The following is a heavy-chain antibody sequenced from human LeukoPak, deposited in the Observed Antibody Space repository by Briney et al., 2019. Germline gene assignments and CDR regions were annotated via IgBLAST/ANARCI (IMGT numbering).Heavy chain of an antibody. V-gene: IGHV1-69*13. J-gene: IGHJ4*02. D-gene: IGHD6-13*01. Sequence: GASAKVSCKASGGTFSSYAISWVRQAPGQGLEWMGGIIPIFGTANYAQKFQGRVTITADESTSTAYMELSSLRSEDTAVYYCARDSPASIAAAGEFDYWGQGTLVTVSS. CDR1: GGTFSSYA. CDR2: IIPIFGTA. CDR3: ARDSPASIAAAGEFDY.